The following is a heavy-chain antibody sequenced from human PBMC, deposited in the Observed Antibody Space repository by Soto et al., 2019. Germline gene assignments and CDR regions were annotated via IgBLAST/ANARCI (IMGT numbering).Heavy chain of an antibody. V-gene: IGHV1-2*04. J-gene: IGHJ5*02. D-gene: IGHD3-10*01. Sequence: QVRLVQSGAEARRPGASVKVSCKASGDSFTGYYIHWVRQAPGQGLEWMGWISLKSGSTNFAEKFRGWATVTRDTSNSTAYLELSSLTSNDTAVYYCARSSGSYSKWFDPWGQGTLVTVFS. CDR3: ARSSGSYSKWFDP. CDR2: ISLKSGST. CDR1: GDSFTGYY.